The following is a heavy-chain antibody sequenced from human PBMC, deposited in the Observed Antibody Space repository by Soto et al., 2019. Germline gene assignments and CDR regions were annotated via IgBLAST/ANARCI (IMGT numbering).Heavy chain of an antibody. Sequence: QVQLVESGGGVVQPGRSLRLSCAASGFTFSSYGMHWVRQAPGKGLEWVAVIWYDGSNKYYADSVKGRFTISRDNSKNTLYLQMNSLRAEDTAVYYCARETSGTTDYYYGMDVWGQGTTVTVSS. D-gene: IGHD1-7*01. J-gene: IGHJ6*02. CDR2: IWYDGSNK. V-gene: IGHV3-33*01. CDR3: ARETSGTTDYYYGMDV. CDR1: GFTFSSYG.